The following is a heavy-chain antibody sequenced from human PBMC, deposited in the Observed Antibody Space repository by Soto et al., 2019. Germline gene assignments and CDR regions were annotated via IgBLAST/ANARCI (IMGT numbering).Heavy chain of an antibody. J-gene: IGHJ4*02. Sequence: ASVKVSCKASGYTFTSYGISWVRQAPGQGLEWMGWISAYNGNTNYTQKLQGRLTMTTDTSTSTAYMELRSLRSDDTAVYYCAADLAIVGATSDYWGQGTLVTVSS. CDR3: AADLAIVGATSDY. D-gene: IGHD1-26*01. V-gene: IGHV1-18*01. CDR1: GYTFTSYG. CDR2: ISAYNGNT.